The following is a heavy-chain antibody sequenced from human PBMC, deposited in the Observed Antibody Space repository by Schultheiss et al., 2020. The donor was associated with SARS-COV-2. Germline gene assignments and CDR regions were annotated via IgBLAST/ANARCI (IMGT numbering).Heavy chain of an antibody. Sequence: GESLKISCAASGFTFRSYVMSWVRQAPGKGLEWVSSIGGSGTNTFYADSVKGRFSISRDNSENTLTLQMNSLRAEDSAIYFCAKGLNSGTYYGGNDAFDIWGQGTVVTVSS. D-gene: IGHD1-26*01. CDR2: IGGSGTNT. J-gene: IGHJ3*02. V-gene: IGHV3-23*01. CDR3: AKGLNSGTYYGGNDAFDI. CDR1: GFTFRSYV.